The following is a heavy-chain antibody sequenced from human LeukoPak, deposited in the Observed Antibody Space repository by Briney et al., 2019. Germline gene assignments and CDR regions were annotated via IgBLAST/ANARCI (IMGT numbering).Heavy chain of an antibody. CDR2: ANPNSGNT. CDR3: ARGRIVATSTSLAIY. CDR1: GYTFTSYD. D-gene: IGHD5-12*01. Sequence: GASVKVSCKASGYTFTSYDINWVRQATGQGLEWMGWANPNSGNTGYAQEFQGRVTMTRNTSISTAYMELSSLRSEDTAVYYCARGRIVATSTSLAIYWGQGTLVTVSS. J-gene: IGHJ4*02. V-gene: IGHV1-8*01.